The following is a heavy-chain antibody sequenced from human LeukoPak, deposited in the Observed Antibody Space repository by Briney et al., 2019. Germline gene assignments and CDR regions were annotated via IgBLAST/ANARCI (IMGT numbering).Heavy chain of an antibody. J-gene: IGHJ4*02. CDR1: GGTFSSSA. CDR3: ARDIRYCSGGSCYS. D-gene: IGHD2-15*01. CDR2: IIPILGIA. V-gene: IGHV1-69*04. Sequence: ASVKVSCKASGGTFSSSAISWVRQAPGQGLEWMGRIIPILGIANYAQKFQGRVTITADKSTSTAYIELSSLRSEDTAVYYCARDIRYCSGGSCYSWGQGTLVTVSS.